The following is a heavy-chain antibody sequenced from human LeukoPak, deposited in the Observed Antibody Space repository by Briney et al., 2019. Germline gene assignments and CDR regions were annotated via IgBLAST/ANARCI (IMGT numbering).Heavy chain of an antibody. J-gene: IGHJ3*02. CDR3: ARRGLVPAFDI. CDR1: GFTFSSYW. V-gene: IGHV3-74*01. CDR2: VNSDGNIT. Sequence: GGSLRLSCAASGFTFSSYWMHWVRQAPGKGLVWLSRVNSDGNITTYADSVRGRFTISRDNAKNTLFLQMNRLRAEDTAVYYCARRGLVPAFDIWGQGTTVIVTS. D-gene: IGHD3-10*02.